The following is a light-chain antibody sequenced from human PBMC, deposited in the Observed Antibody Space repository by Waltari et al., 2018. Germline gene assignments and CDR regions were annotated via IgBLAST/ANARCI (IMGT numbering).Light chain of an antibody. V-gene: IGLV2-14*01. Sequence: QSALTQPASVSGSPGQSITISCSGTDSDVGASDFVSWYQQHPGKAPHLIIYAVSNRPSGISNRFSASKSGNTASLTISGLQAEDEADYYCSSYTTSSAPVVFGTGTRVTVL. CDR1: DSDVGASDF. J-gene: IGLJ1*01. CDR3: SSYTTSSAPVV. CDR2: AVS.